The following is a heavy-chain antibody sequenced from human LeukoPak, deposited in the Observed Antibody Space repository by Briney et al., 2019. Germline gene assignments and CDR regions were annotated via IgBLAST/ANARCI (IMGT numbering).Heavy chain of an antibody. CDR3: ARVTGSGSYYKRLDY. Sequence: GASVKLSCKASGYTFTSYGISWVRQAPGQGLEWMGWISAYNGNTNYAQKLQGRVTMTTDTSTSTAYMELGSLRSDDTAVYYCARVTGSGSYYKRLDYWGQGTLVTVSS. V-gene: IGHV1-18*01. CDR1: GYTFTSYG. CDR2: ISAYNGNT. J-gene: IGHJ4*02. D-gene: IGHD3-10*01.